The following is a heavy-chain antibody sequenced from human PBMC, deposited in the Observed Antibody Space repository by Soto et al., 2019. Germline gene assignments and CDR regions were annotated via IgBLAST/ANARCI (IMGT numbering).Heavy chain of an antibody. Sequence: ASVKVSCKASGFTFTSSAVQWVRQARGQRLEWIGWIVVGSGNTNYAQKFQERVTITRDMSTSTAYMELSSLRSEDTAVYYCAAPITMVRGVIWAIDIWGQGTMVTVSS. V-gene: IGHV1-58*01. J-gene: IGHJ3*02. D-gene: IGHD3-10*01. CDR1: GFTFTSSA. CDR3: AAPITMVRGVIWAIDI. CDR2: IVVGSGNT.